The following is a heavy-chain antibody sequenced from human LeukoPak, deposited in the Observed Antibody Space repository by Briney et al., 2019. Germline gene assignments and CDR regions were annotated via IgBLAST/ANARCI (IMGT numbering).Heavy chain of an antibody. Sequence: SETLSLTCTVSGGSISSYYWNWIRQPPGKGLEWIGYIYYSGSTNYNPSLKSRITISVDTSKNQFSLKLTSVTAADTAVYYCATGTLTLAFDIWGQGTMVTVSS. CDR3: ATGTLTLAFDI. CDR1: GGSISSYY. V-gene: IGHV4-59*01. D-gene: IGHD1-14*01. J-gene: IGHJ3*02. CDR2: IYYSGST.